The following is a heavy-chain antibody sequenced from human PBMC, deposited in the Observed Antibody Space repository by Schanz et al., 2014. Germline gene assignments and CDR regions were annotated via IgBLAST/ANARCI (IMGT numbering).Heavy chain of an antibody. CDR3: ARDFPYVSGSYYKGFGY. V-gene: IGHV3-20*04. CDR1: GFGFDDYA. Sequence: EVQLVESGGGVVRPGGSLRLSCAASGFGFDDYAMSWVRQAPGKGLEWVSGINWSDGSTGYADSVKGRFTISRDNGKNSLYLQMNSLRAEDTALYYCARDFPYVSGSYYKGFGYWGQGTLVTVSS. J-gene: IGHJ4*02. D-gene: IGHD3-10*01. CDR2: INWSDGST.